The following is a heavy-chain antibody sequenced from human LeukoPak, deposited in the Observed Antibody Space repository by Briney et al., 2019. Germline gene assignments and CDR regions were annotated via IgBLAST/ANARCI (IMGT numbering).Heavy chain of an antibody. D-gene: IGHD3-3*01. CDR2: MNPNSGNT. V-gene: IGHV1-8*03. CDR1: GYTFTSYD. J-gene: IGHJ5*02. CDR3: ARGLRFLEWLSPRCWFDP. Sequence: ASVKVSCKASGYTFTSYDINWVRQATGQGLEWMGWMNPNSGNTGYAQKFQGRVTITRNTSISTAYMELSSLRSEDTAVYYCARGLRFLEWLSPRCWFDPWGQGTLVTVSS.